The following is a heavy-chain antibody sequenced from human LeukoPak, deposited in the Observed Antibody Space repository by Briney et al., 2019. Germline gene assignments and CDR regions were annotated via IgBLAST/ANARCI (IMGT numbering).Heavy chain of an antibody. CDR2: IYNSGNT. CDR3: ARSGTYYNNWFDP. Sequence: SDTLSLTCTVSGGSISSGSYYWSWIRQPAGKGLEWIGRIYNSGNTNYNPSLKSRVTISVDTSKNQFSLKLNSVTAADTAVYYCARSGTYYNNWFDPWGQGTLVTVSS. J-gene: IGHJ5*02. V-gene: IGHV4-61*02. CDR1: GGSISSGSYY. D-gene: IGHD3-10*01.